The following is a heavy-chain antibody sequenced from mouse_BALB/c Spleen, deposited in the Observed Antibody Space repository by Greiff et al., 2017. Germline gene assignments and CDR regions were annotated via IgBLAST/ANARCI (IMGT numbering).Heavy chain of an antibody. CDR1: GYSFTGYF. CDR3: GRERAYYGSSYLYAMDY. D-gene: IGHD1-1*01. V-gene: IGHV1-37*01. J-gene: IGHJ4*01. CDR2: INPYNGDT. Sequence: VQLQQSGPELVEPGASVKISCKASGYSFTGYFMNWVKQSHGKSLEWIGRINPYNGDTFYNQKFKGKATLTVDNSSSTAHMELLSLTSEDSAVYYCGRERAYYGSSYLYAMDYWGQGTSVTVSS.